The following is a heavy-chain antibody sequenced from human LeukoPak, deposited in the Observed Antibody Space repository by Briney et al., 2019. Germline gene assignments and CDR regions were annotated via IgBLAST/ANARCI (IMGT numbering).Heavy chain of an antibody. Sequence: SETLSLTCTVSGYSISSGYYWGWIRQPPGKGLQWIGSIYHSGSTYYNPSLKSRVTISIDTSKNQVSLKLSSVTAADTAVFYCARMLVPDYFDNWGQGTLVTVSS. CDR1: GYSISSGYY. V-gene: IGHV4-38-2*02. D-gene: IGHD6-13*01. CDR3: ARMLVPDYFDN. CDR2: IYHSGST. J-gene: IGHJ4*02.